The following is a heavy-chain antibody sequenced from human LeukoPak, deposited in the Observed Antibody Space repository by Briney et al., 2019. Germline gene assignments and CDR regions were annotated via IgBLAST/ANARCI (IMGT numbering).Heavy chain of an antibody. Sequence: GGSLRLSCAASRFTLSTYWMSWVRQAPGKGLEWVSAISGSGGSTYYADSVKGRFTISRDNSKNTLYLQMNSLRAEDTAVYYCAKDLGYCSSTSCYDAFDIWGQGTMVTVSS. CDR1: RFTLSTYW. V-gene: IGHV3-23*01. CDR3: AKDLGYCSSTSCYDAFDI. D-gene: IGHD2-2*01. J-gene: IGHJ3*02. CDR2: ISGSGGST.